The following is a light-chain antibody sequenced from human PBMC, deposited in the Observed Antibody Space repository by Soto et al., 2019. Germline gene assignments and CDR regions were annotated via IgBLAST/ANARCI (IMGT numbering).Light chain of an antibody. CDR2: AAS. V-gene: IGKV1-39*01. CDR3: QQSYSTVT. CDR1: QSISSY. J-gene: IGKJ4*01. Sequence: DIQMTQSPSSLSASVGDRVTITCRASQSISSYLNWYQQKPGKAPKLLIYAASSLQSGVPSRFSGSGSGTDFTLTISSLQPEDFATYYCQQSYSTVTFGGGTEVEIK.